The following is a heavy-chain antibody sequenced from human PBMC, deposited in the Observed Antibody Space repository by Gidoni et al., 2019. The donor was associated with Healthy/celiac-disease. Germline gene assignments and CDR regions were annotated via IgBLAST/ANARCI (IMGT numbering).Heavy chain of an antibody. J-gene: IGHJ5*02. V-gene: IGHV3-74*01. D-gene: IGHD3-10*01. Sequence: EVQLVESGGGLVQPGGSLRLSCAASGFTFSSYWMHWVRQAPGKGLVWVSRIDRDESSTSYADSVKGRFTISRDNAKNTLYLQMNSLRAEDTAVYYCASLGSGSYYNGGWFDPWGQGTLVTVSS. CDR2: IDRDESST. CDR1: GFTFSSYW. CDR3: ASLGSGSYYNGGWFDP.